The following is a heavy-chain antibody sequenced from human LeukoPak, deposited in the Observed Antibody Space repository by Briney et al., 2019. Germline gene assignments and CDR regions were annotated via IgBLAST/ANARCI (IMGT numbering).Heavy chain of an antibody. J-gene: IGHJ4*02. Sequence: SETLSLTCTVSGGSISSYYWSWIRQPPGKGLEWIGYIYYCGSTNYNPSLKSRVTISVDTPKNQFSLKLSSVTAADTAVYYCARQGSYSSSWYHEDYFDYWGQGTLVTVSS. CDR1: GGSISSYY. V-gene: IGHV4-59*08. D-gene: IGHD6-13*01. CDR2: IYYCGST. CDR3: ARQGSYSSSWYHEDYFDY.